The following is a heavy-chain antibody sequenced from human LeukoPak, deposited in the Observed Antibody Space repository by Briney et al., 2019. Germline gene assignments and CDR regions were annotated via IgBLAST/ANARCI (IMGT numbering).Heavy chain of an antibody. V-gene: IGHV3-30*02. J-gene: IGHJ3*02. D-gene: IGHD3-10*01. Sequence: GGSLRLSCAASGFTFSSYGMHWVRQAPGKGLEWVAFIRYDGSNKYYADSVKGRFTISGDNSKNTLYLQMNSLRAEDTAVYYCARAPYYYGSGSYTRNAFDIWGQGTMVTVSS. CDR3: ARAPYYYGSGSYTRNAFDI. CDR1: GFTFSSYG. CDR2: IRYDGSNK.